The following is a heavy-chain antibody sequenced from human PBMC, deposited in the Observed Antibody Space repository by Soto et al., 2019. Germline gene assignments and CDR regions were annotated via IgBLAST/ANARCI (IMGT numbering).Heavy chain of an antibody. Sequence: KSSETLSLTCAFSVYSIGNTYYWGWIRQPPGKGLEWIGNIYHSGTTYYNPSLESRVTISVDTSNNQFSLKLSSVTAADTAVYYCARAFYDDYAAHYYGMEVWGQGTTVNLSS. D-gene: IGHD4-17*01. CDR3: ARAFYDDYAAHYYGMEV. CDR2: IYHSGTT. J-gene: IGHJ6*01. V-gene: IGHV4-38-2*01. CDR1: VYSIGNTYY.